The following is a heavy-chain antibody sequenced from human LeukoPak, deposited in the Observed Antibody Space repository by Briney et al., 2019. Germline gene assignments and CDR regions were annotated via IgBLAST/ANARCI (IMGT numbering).Heavy chain of an antibody. D-gene: IGHD1-26*01. CDR2: IYYSGST. J-gene: IGHJ4*02. V-gene: IGHV4-39*01. CDR3: ARMYSGSYPYLSA. CDR1: GGSISSSSYY. Sequence: PSETLSLTCTVSGGSISSSSYYWGWIRQPPGKGLEWIGSIYYSGSTYYNPSLKIRVTISADTSKNQFSLKLSSVTAADTAVYYCARMYSGSYPYLSAGGKGTLVTVSS.